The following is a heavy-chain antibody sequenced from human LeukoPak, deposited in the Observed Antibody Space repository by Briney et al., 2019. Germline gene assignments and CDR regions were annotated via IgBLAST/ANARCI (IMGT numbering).Heavy chain of an antibody. CDR3: GRDWGSYGDYPEYFQQ. Sequence: HPGGSLRLSCAASGFTFSSYWMSWVRQAPGKGLEWVANVKQDGSEKYYVDSVKGRFTISRDNAKNSLYLQMNSLRAEDTAVYYCGRDWGSYGDYPEYFQQWGQGTLVTVSS. V-gene: IGHV3-7*01. CDR2: VKQDGSEK. J-gene: IGHJ1*01. CDR1: GFTFSSYW. D-gene: IGHD4-17*01.